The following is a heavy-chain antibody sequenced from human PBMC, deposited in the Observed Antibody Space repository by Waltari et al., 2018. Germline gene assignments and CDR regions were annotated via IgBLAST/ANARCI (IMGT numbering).Heavy chain of an antibody. CDR1: GGSLTGYS. CDR3: ARGANFWSRFSYWYMDV. J-gene: IGHJ6*03. CDR2: IYYTGTT. Sequence: QVQLQESGPGLVKPSETLSLTCSVPGGSLTGYSWSWIRQSPGMGLEWIGYIYYTGTTNKNPSITSRVSLSLDTSKTQFSLKLNSVTAADTAVYYCARGANFWSRFSYWYMDVWGKGTPVTISS. V-gene: IGHV4-59*01. D-gene: IGHD3-3*01.